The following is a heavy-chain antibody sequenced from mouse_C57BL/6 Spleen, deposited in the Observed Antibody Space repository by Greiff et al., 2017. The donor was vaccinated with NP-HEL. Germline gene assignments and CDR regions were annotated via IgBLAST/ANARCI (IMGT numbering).Heavy chain of an antibody. CDR2: IYPGDGDT. J-gene: IGHJ2*01. Sequence: VQLQQSGPELVKPGASVKISCKASGYAFSSSWMNWVKQRPGKGLEWIGRIYPGDGDTNYNGKFKGKATLTADKSSSTAYMQLSSLTSEDSAVYCGARSPITPVDYWGQGTTLTVSS. CDR3: ARSPITPVDY. CDR1: GYAFSSSW. V-gene: IGHV1-82*01. D-gene: IGHD1-1*01.